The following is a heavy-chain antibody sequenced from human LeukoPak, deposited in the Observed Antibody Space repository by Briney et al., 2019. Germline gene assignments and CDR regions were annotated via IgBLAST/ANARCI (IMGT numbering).Heavy chain of an antibody. V-gene: IGHV4-34*01. CDR3: VSLRSSSGVDY. Sequence: SETLSLTCAVYGGSFSGYYWSWIRQPPGKGLEWIGEINHSGSTNYNPSLKSRVTISVDTSKNQFSLKLSSVTAADTAVYYCVSLRSSSGVDYWGQGTLVTVSS. CDR2: INHSGST. J-gene: IGHJ4*02. CDR1: GGSFSGYY. D-gene: IGHD6-6*01.